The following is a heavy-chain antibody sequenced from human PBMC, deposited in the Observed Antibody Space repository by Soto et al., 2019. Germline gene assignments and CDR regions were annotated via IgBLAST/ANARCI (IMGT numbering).Heavy chain of an antibody. J-gene: IGHJ5*02. D-gene: IGHD5-18*01. CDR3: ARGRGYSYGLDP. CDR2: ISYSGTT. Sequence: PSLTHRLTYTASGGTISNNNNYWICIRKPPGEGLEWIGFISYSGTTSYSPSLKSRVAISLDTSKNQFSLSLSSVTAADTAVYFCARGRGYSYGLDPWGQGTLVTVSS. V-gene: IGHV4-30-4*08. CDR1: GGTISNNNNY.